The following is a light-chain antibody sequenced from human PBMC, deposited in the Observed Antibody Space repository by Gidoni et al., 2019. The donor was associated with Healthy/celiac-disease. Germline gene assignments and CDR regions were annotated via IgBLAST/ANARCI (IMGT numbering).Light chain of an antibody. Sequence: QSVLTQPPSLSAAPGQTVTIPGSGSNSDIGNNYVAWYQHLPGAAPKLLIYDSYQRPSGIPDRFSGSRSGTSAALAITGLQTGDEADYYCGTWDSSLSAWVFGGGTKLTVL. J-gene: IGLJ3*02. CDR2: DSY. CDR3: GTWDSSLSAWV. CDR1: NSDIGNNY. V-gene: IGLV1-51*01.